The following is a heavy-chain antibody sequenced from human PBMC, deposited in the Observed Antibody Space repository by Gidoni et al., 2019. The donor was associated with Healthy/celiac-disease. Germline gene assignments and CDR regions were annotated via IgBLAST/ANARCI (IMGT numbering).Heavy chain of an antibody. D-gene: IGHD2-2*02. CDR1: GGSISSSSYY. Sequence: QLQLQESGPGLVKPSETLSLTCTVSGGSISSSSYYWGWIRQPPGKGLEWIGSIYYSGSTYYNPSLKSRVTISVDTSKNQFSLKLSSVTAADTAVYYCARSPKYCSSTSCYRGGAFDIWGQGTMVTVSS. J-gene: IGHJ3*02. CDR3: ARSPKYCSSTSCYRGGAFDI. V-gene: IGHV4-39*01. CDR2: IYYSGST.